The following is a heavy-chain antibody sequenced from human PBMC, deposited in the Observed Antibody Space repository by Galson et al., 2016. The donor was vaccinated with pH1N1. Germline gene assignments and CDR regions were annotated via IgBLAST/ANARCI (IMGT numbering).Heavy chain of an antibody. CDR3: ATDRGSVVDAFEI. CDR1: GYSISSGYY. Sequence: LSLTCAVTGYSISSGYYWGWIRQPPGKGLEWIGSIYHSWSTYYNPSPKSRVTISADTSKKQVSLKLRSVTAADTAVYSCATDRGSVVDAFEIWGQGTMVTVSS. V-gene: IGHV4-38-2*01. D-gene: IGHD4-23*01. CDR2: IYHSWST. J-gene: IGHJ3*02.